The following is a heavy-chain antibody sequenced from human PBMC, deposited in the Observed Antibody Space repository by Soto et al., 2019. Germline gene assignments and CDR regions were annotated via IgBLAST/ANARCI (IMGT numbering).Heavy chain of an antibody. J-gene: IGHJ4*02. V-gene: IGHV4-30-2*01. CDR1: GGSISSGGYS. CDR2: IYHSGST. D-gene: IGHD1-7*01. CDR3: ARGELADYYFDY. Sequence: TLSLTCAVSGGSISSGGYSWSWIRQPPGKGLEWIGYIYHSGSTYYNPSLKSRVTISVDRSKNQFSLKLSSVTAADTAVYYCARGELADYYFDYWGQGTLVTVSS.